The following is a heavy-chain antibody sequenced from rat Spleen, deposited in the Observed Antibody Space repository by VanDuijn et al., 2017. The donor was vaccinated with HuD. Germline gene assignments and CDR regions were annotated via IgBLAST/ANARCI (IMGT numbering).Heavy chain of an antibody. CDR2: ISYDGSST. CDR1: GFTFSDNW. Sequence: EVQLVETGGGLVQPGRSLKLSCVASGFTFSDNWLNWVRQAPTKGLEWVASISYDGSSTYYRDSVKGRFTISRDNAKTTLYLQMDSLRSEDTATYYCARLRWDVMDAWGQGASVTVSS. D-gene: IGHD1-5*01. V-gene: IGHV5-29*01. J-gene: IGHJ4*01. CDR3: ARLRWDVMDA.